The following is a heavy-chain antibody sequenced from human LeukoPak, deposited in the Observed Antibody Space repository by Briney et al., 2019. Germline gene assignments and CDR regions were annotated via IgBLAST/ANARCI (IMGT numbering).Heavy chain of an antibody. J-gene: IGHJ4*02. Sequence: ASVKVSCKASGYTFTSYAMNWVRQAPGQGLEWMGWINTNTGNPMYAQGFTGRFVFSLDTSVNTAYLQISSLKAEDTAVYYCARLIAVAGTGEFDYWGQGTLVTVSS. CDR3: ARLIAVAGTGEFDY. CDR2: INTNTGNP. D-gene: IGHD6-19*01. V-gene: IGHV7-4-1*02. CDR1: GYTFTSYA.